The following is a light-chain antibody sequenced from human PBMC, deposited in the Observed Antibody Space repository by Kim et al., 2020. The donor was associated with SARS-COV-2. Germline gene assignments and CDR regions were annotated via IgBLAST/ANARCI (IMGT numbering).Light chain of an antibody. CDR3: QAWDSSTAV. Sequence: SYELTQPPSVSVSPGQTASITCSGDELGDKYACWYQQKPGQSPVLVIYQDSKRPSGIPERFSGSNSGNTATLTISGTQAMDEADYYCQAWDSSTAVFGTG. J-gene: IGLJ1*01. CDR2: QDS. V-gene: IGLV3-1*01. CDR1: ELGDKY.